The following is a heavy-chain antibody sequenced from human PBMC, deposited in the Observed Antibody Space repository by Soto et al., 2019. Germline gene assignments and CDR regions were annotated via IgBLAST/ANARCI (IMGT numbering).Heavy chain of an antibody. D-gene: IGHD3-22*01. CDR1: GGTFSRYA. CDR2: IIPIFGTA. CDR3: ARVAGGGGYRWFDA. J-gene: IGHJ5*02. V-gene: IGHV1-69*06. Sequence: QVQLVQSGAEVKKPGSSVKVSCKASGGTFSRYAISWVRQAPGQGLEWMGGIIPIFGTANYAQKFQGRVTITANKDTSTAYLELSSQRSEDTAVYYCARVAGGGGYRWFDAWGQGTLVTVSS.